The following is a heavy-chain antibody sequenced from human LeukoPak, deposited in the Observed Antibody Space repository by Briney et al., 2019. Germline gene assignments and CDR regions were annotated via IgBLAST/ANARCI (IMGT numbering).Heavy chain of an antibody. CDR1: GFIFSNYA. D-gene: IGHD1-1*01. CDR3: AKAPPYTKYFDY. Sequence: PGGSLRLSCAGSGFIFSNYAMSWVRQAPGQGLEWASTISNSGDATFYADAVKGRFTISGDNSKNTLYLQMYSLRAEDTAIYYCAKAPPYTKYFDYWGQGTLLTVSS. CDR2: ISNSGDAT. V-gene: IGHV3-23*01. J-gene: IGHJ4*02.